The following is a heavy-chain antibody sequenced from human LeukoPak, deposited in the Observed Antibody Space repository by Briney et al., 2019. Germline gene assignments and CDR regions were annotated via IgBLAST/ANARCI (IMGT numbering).Heavy chain of an antibody. Sequence: PSETLSLTCTVSGGSISSYYWSWIRQPPGKGLEWIGYIYYSGSPNYNPSLKSRVTISLDTSKNQFSLKLSSVTAADTAVYYCARCYYDSSGYYYDAFDIWGQGTMVTVSS. CDR3: ARCYYDSSGYYYDAFDI. J-gene: IGHJ3*02. V-gene: IGHV4-59*08. D-gene: IGHD3-22*01. CDR2: IYYSGSP. CDR1: GGSISSYY.